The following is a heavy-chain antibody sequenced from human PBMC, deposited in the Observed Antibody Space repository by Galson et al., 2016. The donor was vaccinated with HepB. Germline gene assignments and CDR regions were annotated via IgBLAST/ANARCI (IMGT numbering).Heavy chain of an antibody. CDR1: GYTFSTYW. D-gene: IGHD2-21*01. CDR3: VRDLASQGGY. V-gene: IGHV3-74*01. CDR2: INEHGSIT. J-gene: IGHJ4*02. Sequence: SLRLSCAGSGYTFSTYWMHWVRQVPGKGLVWVSRINEHGSITNYADSVEGRFTISRDNTKNTLYLQLNSLRADDTALYYCVRDLASQGGYWGPGTLVTVSS.